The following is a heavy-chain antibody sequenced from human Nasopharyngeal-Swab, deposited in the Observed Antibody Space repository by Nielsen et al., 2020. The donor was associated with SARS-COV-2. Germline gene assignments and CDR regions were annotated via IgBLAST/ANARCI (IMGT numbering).Heavy chain of an antibody. D-gene: IGHD1-26*01. V-gene: IGHV3-21*01. CDR3: ARERVGATSLTRVGSDY. CDR1: GFTFSSYS. J-gene: IGHJ4*02. CDR2: ISSSSSYI. Sequence: GESLKISCAASGFTFSSYSMNWVRQAPGKGLEWVSSISSSSSYIYYTDSLKGRFTISRDNARNSLYLQMNSLRAEDTAVYYCARERVGATSLTRVGSDYWGQGILVTVSS.